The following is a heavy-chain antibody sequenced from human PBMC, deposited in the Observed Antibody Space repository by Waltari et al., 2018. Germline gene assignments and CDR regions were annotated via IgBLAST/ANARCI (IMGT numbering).Heavy chain of an antibody. CDR2: FYYDGST. J-gene: IGHJ6*02. V-gene: IGHV4-31*03. CDR1: DDSMTNGGYY. CDR3: ARIAHWDYYYAMDA. Sequence: VQLQESGPEVVKPFQTLSLTCTVTDDSMTNGGYYWSWIRQLPGRGLEWVGYFYYDGSTYYDPSLKSRVSISADTSKTEFSLKLTSVTAADTGTYYCARIAHWDYYYAMDAWGQGTAVTVSS. D-gene: IGHD3-16*01.